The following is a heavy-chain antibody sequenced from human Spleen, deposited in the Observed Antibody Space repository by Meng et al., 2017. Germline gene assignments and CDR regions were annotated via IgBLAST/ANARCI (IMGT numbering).Heavy chain of an antibody. D-gene: IGHD3-22*01. CDR3: ARRISTYYYDRSGDH. CDR2: ISSGGTTM. Sequence: GESLKISCAASGFTFSSYSMNWVRQAPGKGLEWVSYISSGGTTMEYADSVKGRFSISRDNAKNSLYLQMNSLRDEDTAVYYCARRISTYYYDRSGDHWGQGTLVTVSS. V-gene: IGHV3-48*02. J-gene: IGHJ4*02. CDR1: GFTFSSYS.